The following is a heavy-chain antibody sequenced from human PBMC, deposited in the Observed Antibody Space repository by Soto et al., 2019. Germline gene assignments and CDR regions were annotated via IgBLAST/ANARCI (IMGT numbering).Heavy chain of an antibody. V-gene: IGHV2-5*02. J-gene: IGHJ6*02. CDR1: GFSLSTSGVG. Sequence: QITLKESGPTLVKPTQTLTLTCTFSGFSLSTSGVGVGWIRQPPGKALEWLALIYWDDDKRYSPSLKSRLTITKDTSKHQVVLTMTNMDPVDTATYYCAHMDYDYVWGSDYGMDVWGQGTTVTVSS. D-gene: IGHD3-16*01. CDR2: IYWDDDK. CDR3: AHMDYDYVWGSDYGMDV.